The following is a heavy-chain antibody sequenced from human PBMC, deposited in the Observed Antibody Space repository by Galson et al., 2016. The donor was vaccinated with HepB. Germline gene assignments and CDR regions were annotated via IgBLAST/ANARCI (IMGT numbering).Heavy chain of an antibody. V-gene: IGHV1-8*01. Sequence: SVKVSCKASGYTFSSYDISWVRQAPGQGLEWMGWMNPNSANTGYVGKFQGRVTMTWNTSISTAYLELRGLRSEDTAVYYCARFMEWSDYWGQGTLVIVSS. J-gene: IGHJ4*02. CDR3: ARFMEWSDY. D-gene: IGHD3-3*01. CDR1: GYTFSSYD. CDR2: MNPNSANT.